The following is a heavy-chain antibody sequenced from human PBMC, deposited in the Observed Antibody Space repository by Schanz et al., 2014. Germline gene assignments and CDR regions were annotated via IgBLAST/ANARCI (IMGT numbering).Heavy chain of an antibody. Sequence: QVQLVQSGAEVKNPGASVKVSCKASGYTFINSDINWVRQAAGQGLEWMGWMNPKSGNTCYAQKCQGRLIMSRTTSRRTSYMELSRLRPDDTASDYCVRAVGPAAIHGYWCDTWGQGTLVT. D-gene: IGHD2-2*01. CDR2: MNPKSGNT. CDR3: VRAVGPAAIHGYWCDT. V-gene: IGHV1-8*02. J-gene: IGHJ5*02. CDR1: GYTFINSD.